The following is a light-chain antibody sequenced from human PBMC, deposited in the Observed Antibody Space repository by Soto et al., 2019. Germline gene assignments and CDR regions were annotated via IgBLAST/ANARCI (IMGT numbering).Light chain of an antibody. CDR3: QQYYSYPVT. J-gene: IGKJ4*01. CDR1: QGISSY. Sequence: AIRMTQSPSSFSASTGDRVTITCRASQGISSYLAWYQQKPGKAPKLLIYAASTLQSGVPSRFSGSGSGTDFTLTISCLQSEDFATYYCQQYYSYPVTFGGRTKVDIK. V-gene: IGKV1-8*01. CDR2: AAS.